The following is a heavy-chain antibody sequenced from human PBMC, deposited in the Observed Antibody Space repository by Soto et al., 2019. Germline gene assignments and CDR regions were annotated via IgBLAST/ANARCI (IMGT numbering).Heavy chain of an antibody. D-gene: IGHD5-12*01. CDR1: GFTFSSYG. CDR2: IWYDGSNK. V-gene: IGHV3-33*01. J-gene: IGHJ6*02. CDR3: ARPTNSGYDLGLGYFWAKYGMDV. Sequence: HPGGSLRLSCAASGFTFSSYGMHWVRQAPGKGLEWVAVIWYDGSNKYYADSVKGRFTISRDNSKNTLYLQMNSLRAEDTAVYYCARPTNSGYDLGLGYFWAKYGMDVWGQGTTVTVSS.